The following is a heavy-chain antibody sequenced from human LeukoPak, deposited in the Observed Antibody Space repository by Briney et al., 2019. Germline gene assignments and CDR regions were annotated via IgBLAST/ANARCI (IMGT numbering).Heavy chain of an antibody. V-gene: IGHV3-66*01. Sequence: GSPRLFCVTFGFSLSGIHMNRVRQAPGKDLEGGSGLYAGGATYSADSMGGIFTISRDHSKNTLYLQMTNLRVDDTAIYYCARGNGNVGGRLDPWGQGTRVTVSS. D-gene: IGHD2-8*01. CDR1: GFSLSGIH. J-gene: IGHJ5*02. CDR3: ARGNGNVGGRLDP. CDR2: LYAGGAT.